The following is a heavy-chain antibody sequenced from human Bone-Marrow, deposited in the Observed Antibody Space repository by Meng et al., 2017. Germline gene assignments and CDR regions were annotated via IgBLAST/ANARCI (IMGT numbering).Heavy chain of an antibody. CDR2: MNPNSGNT. J-gene: IGHJ1*01. CDR3: ARGPSGSYPLEYFQH. CDR1: GYTFTSYD. V-gene: IGHV1-8*01. Sequence: QVQLWRSGAEVKKPGASVKVSCKASGYTFTSYDLNWVRQATGQGLEWMGWMNPNSGNTGYAQKFQGRVTMTRNTSISTAYMELSSLRSEDTAVYYCARGPSGSYPLEYFQHWGQGTLVTVSS. D-gene: IGHD1-26*01.